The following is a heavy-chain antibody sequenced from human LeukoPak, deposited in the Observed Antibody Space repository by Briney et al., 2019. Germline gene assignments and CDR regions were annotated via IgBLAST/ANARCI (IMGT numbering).Heavy chain of an antibody. Sequence: GGSLRLSCAASGFTFRSYWMSWVRQAPGKGLEWVANIKQDGSEKYYVDSVKGRFTISRDNAKNSLYLQMNSLRAEDTAVYYCASDGYYAVGYWGQGTLVTVAS. D-gene: IGHD3-3*01. CDR2: IKQDGSEK. CDR1: GFTFRSYW. J-gene: IGHJ4*02. V-gene: IGHV3-7*01. CDR3: ASDGYYAVGY.